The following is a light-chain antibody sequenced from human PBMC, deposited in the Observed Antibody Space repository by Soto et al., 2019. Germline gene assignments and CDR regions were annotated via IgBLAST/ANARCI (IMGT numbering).Light chain of an antibody. CDR1: QSARSS. Sequence: EVVMTQSPATLSVSPRERATLSCRASQSARSSLGWYQQKPGQPPSLLIYDVSIRATGIPARFNGSGSGTDFTLTISSLQSEDFAVYYCQQHNNWPPITFGQGTKVDIK. CDR2: DVS. V-gene: IGKV3-15*01. CDR3: QQHNNWPPIT. J-gene: IGKJ1*01.